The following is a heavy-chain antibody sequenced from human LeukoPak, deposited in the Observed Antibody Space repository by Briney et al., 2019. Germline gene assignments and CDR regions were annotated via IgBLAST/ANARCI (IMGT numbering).Heavy chain of an antibody. J-gene: IGHJ5*02. CDR1: GFTFSSYE. CDR2: ISSSSSYM. V-gene: IGHV3-21*01. CDR3: ARESAAADTSSWFDP. Sequence: GGSLRLSCAASGFTFSSYEMNWVRQAPGKGLEWVSSISSSSSYMYYADSVKGRFTISRDNAKNSLYLQMNSLRAEDTAVYYCARESAAADTSSWFDPWGQGTLVTVSS. D-gene: IGHD6-13*01.